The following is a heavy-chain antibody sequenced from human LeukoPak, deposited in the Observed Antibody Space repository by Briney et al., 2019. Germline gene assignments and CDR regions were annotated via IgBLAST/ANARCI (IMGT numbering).Heavy chain of an antibody. Sequence: SQTLSLTCSVSGGSISSGSYYWSWIRQYPGKGLEWIGYIYYSGSTYYNPSLKSRVTISVDTSKNQFSLKLSPVTAADTAVYYCARGAGAGYNLQPFDYWGQGTLVTVSS. J-gene: IGHJ4*02. CDR1: GGSISSGSYY. CDR2: IYYSGST. V-gene: IGHV4-31*03. CDR3: ARGAGAGYNLQPFDY. D-gene: IGHD5-24*01.